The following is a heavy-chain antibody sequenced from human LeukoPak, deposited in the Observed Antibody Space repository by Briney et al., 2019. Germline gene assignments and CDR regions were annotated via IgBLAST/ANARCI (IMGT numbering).Heavy chain of an antibody. J-gene: IGHJ6*03. V-gene: IGHV1-8*03. CDR2: MNPNSGNT. CDR3: ARAHGSGSYFSMEYYYYYMDV. D-gene: IGHD3-10*01. CDR1: GYTFTSYD. Sequence: ASVKVSCKASGYTFTSYDINWVRQATGQELEWMGWMNPNSGNTGYAQKFQGRVTITRNTSISTAYMELSSLRSEDTAVYYCARAHGSGSYFSMEYYYYYMDVWGKGTTVTVSS.